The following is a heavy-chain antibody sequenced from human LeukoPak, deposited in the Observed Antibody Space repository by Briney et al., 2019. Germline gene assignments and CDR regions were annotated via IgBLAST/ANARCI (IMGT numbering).Heavy chain of an antibody. CDR3: ARDPEYYDSSGYGDY. D-gene: IGHD3-22*01. CDR1: GFTFSSYS. J-gene: IGHJ4*02. V-gene: IGHV3-21*01. CDR2: ISSSSSYL. Sequence: AGGSLRLSCAASGFTFSSYSMNWVRQAPGKGLEWVSSISSSSSYLYYADSVKGRFTISRDNAKNSLYLQMNSLRAEDTAVYYCARDPEYYDSSGYGDYWGQGTLVTVSS.